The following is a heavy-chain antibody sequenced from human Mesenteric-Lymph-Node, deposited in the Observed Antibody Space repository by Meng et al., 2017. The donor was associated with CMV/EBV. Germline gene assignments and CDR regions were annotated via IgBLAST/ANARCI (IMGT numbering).Heavy chain of an antibody. CDR2: YYSGST. J-gene: IGHJ4*02. D-gene: IGHD6-13*01. V-gene: IGHV4-59*01. CDR1: GGSISSYY. CDR3: ARDPKTSSWYHFDS. Sequence: SETLSLTCIVSGGSISSYYWSWIRQPPGKGLEWIIYYSGSTNYNPSLTSRVTMSIDTSKNQLSLELRSVTAADMAVYYCARDPKTSSWYHFDSWGQGTLVTVSS.